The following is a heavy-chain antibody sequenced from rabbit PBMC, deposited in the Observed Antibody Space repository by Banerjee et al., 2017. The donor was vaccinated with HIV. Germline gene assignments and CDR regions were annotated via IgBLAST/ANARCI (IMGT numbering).Heavy chain of an antibody. J-gene: IGHJ4*01. V-gene: IGHV1S47*01. D-gene: IGHD2-1*01. CDR1: GIDFSSYG. Sequence: QEQLVESGGGLVTLGGSLKLSCKASGIDFSSYGISWVRQAPGKGLEWIAYIYPDYGSTDYSSWVNGRFTISLDNAQNTVFLQMTSLTAADTATYFCARARYDDYGDPYYFNLWGPGTLVTVS. CDR3: ARARYDDYGDPYYFNL. CDR2: IYPDYGST.